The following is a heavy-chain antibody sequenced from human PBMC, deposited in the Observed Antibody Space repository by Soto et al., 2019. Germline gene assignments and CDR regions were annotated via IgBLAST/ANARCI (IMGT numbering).Heavy chain of an antibody. D-gene: IGHD3-22*01. CDR2: ISGSSATT. V-gene: IGHV3-48*02. Sequence: GGSLRLSCAASRFTFSDYDMNWVRQAPGKGLEWLSYISGSSATTFYADSVRGRFTISRDNAKNSLYLQMNSLRDEDTAVYYCARPFGYYDTSGYYGAFYYYGMDVWGQGTTVTVSS. J-gene: IGHJ6*02. CDR3: ARPFGYYDTSGYYGAFYYYGMDV. CDR1: RFTFSDYD.